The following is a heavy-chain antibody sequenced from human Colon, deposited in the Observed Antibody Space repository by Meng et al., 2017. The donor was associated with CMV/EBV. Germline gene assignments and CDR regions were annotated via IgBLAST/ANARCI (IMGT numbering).Heavy chain of an antibody. D-gene: IGHD3-22*01. CDR3: ARHYYDKGGDQFLQH. CDR1: GFRFSDYF. Sequence: GESLKISCEGSGFRFSDYFMSWVRQAPGKGLEWVAYISSASITTYYAESVKGRFTISRDNSRNTMYLQMDSLRAEDTAIYYCARHYYDKGGDQFLQHRGQGTLVTVSS. J-gene: IGHJ1*01. CDR2: ISSASITT. V-gene: IGHV3-11*01.